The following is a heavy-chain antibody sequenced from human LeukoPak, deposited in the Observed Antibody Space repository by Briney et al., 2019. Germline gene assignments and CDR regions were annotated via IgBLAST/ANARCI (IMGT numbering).Heavy chain of an antibody. D-gene: IGHD1-1*01. CDR2: ISYDGTKK. Sequence: GGSLRLSCTASGFTFSSFAIHWVRQAPGKGLEWVATISYDGTKKYHADPVKGRFTISRDNSKNTLFLEVNGLRADDTAVYFCARHRDLEPTRRSWIDYWGQGTLVTVSS. CDR1: GFTFSSFA. J-gene: IGHJ4*02. V-gene: IGHV3-30-3*01. CDR3: ARHRDLEPTRRSWIDY.